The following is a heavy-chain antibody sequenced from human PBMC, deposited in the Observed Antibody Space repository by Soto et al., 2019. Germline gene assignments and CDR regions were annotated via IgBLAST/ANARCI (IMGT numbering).Heavy chain of an antibody. Sequence: ASVKVSCKASGYTFTSYYMRWVRQAPGQGLEWMGIINPSGGSTSYAQKFQGRVTMTRDTSTSTVYMELSSLRSEDTAVYYCARLVGATEGSDDAFDIWGQGTMVTVSS. D-gene: IGHD1-26*01. CDR1: GYTFTSYY. CDR3: ARLVGATEGSDDAFDI. CDR2: INPSGGST. V-gene: IGHV1-46*01. J-gene: IGHJ3*02.